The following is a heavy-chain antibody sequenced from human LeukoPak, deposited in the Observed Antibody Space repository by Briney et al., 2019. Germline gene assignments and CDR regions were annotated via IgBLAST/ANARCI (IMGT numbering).Heavy chain of an antibody. J-gene: IGHJ4*02. D-gene: IGHD6-13*01. CDR1: GFTFGDYA. Sequence: RSLRLSCTASGFTFGDYAMSWFRQAPGKGLEWVVFIRSKAYGGTTEYAASVKGRFTISRDDSKSIAYLQMNSLKTADTAVYYCTRDEQQPEAFDYWGQGTLATVSS. V-gene: IGHV3-49*03. CDR2: IRSKAYGGTT. CDR3: TRDEQQPEAFDY.